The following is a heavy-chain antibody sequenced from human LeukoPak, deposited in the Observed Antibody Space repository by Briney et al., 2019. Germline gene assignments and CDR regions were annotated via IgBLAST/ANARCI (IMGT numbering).Heavy chain of an antibody. V-gene: IGHV3-23*01. CDR1: GFIFNNFA. D-gene: IGHD6-19*01. CDR2: ISDYE. Sequence: GGSLRLSCVASGFIFNNFAMTWVRQAPGKGLEWVSTISDYEHYADSVRGRFAISRDNSKNTLYLQMNSLRAEDTAVYYCAKSAVAGKKYYFDYWGQGTLVTVSS. CDR3: AKSAVAGKKYYFDY. J-gene: IGHJ4*02.